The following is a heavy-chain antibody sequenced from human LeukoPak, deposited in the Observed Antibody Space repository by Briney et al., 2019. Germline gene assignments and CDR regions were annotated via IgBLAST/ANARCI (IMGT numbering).Heavy chain of an antibody. V-gene: IGHV3-30-3*01. CDR1: GFTFSSYA. D-gene: IGHD1-26*01. J-gene: IGHJ4*02. Sequence: PGGSLRLSCAASGFTFSSYAMHWVRQAPGKGLEWVAVISYDGSNKYYADSVKGRFTISRDNSKNTLYLQMNSLRAEDTAVYYCARDKYGIVGATYPPDYWGQGTLVTVSS. CDR3: ARDKYGIVGATYPPDY. CDR2: ISYDGSNK.